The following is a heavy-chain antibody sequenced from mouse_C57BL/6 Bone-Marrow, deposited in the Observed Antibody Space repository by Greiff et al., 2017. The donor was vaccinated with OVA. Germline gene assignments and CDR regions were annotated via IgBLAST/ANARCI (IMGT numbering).Heavy chain of an antibody. V-gene: IGHV3-6*01. CDR1: GYSITSGYY. J-gene: IGHJ3*01. CDR3: AREGKLFFAY. Sequence: EVQLQESGPGLVKPSQSLSLTCSVTGYSITSGYYWNWIRQFPGNKLEWMGYISYDGSNNYNPSLKNRISITRDTSKNQFFLKLNSGTTEDTATYYCAREGKLFFAYWGQGTLVTVSA. CDR2: ISYDGSN.